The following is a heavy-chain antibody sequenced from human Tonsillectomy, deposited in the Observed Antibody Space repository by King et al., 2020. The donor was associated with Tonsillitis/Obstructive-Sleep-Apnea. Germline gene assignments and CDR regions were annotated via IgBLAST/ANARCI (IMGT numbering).Heavy chain of an antibody. CDR2: VSWNGGSI. D-gene: IGHD3-10*01. J-gene: IGHJ6*03. CDR3: AKDVGPYYYGSGANYYMDV. V-gene: IGHV3-9*01. Sequence: QLVQSGGGLVQPGRSLRLSCAASGFTFDDYAMHWVRQAPGKGLEWVSGVSWNGGSIGYADSVKGRFTISRDNAKNSLYLQMNSLRAEDTALYYCAKDVGPYYYGSGANYYMDVWGKGTPVTVSS. CDR1: GFTFDDYA.